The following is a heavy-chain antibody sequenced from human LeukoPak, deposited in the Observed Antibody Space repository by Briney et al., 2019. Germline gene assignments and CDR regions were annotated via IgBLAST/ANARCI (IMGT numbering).Heavy chain of an antibody. V-gene: IGHV3-23*01. CDR3: AKVQGRWLQDYTDY. CDR2: ISASGGST. D-gene: IGHD5-12*01. Sequence: GGSLRLSCAASGFTFGSYAMNWVRQAPGKGLEWVSGISASGGSTYYADSVKGRFTISRDNSKNTHYLQMNSLRAEDTGVYYCAKVQGRWLQDYTDYWGQGTLVTVSS. J-gene: IGHJ4*02. CDR1: GFTFGSYA.